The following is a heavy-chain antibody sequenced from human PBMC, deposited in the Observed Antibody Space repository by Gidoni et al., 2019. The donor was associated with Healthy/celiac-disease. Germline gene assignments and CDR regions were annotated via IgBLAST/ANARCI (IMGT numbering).Heavy chain of an antibody. V-gene: IGHV4-61*02. J-gene: IGHJ3*02. CDR2: IYTSGST. CDR3: ARDRAVDAFDI. Sequence: QVQLQESGPGLVKPSQTLSLTCTVSGGSIRSGSYYWSWIRQPAGKGLEWIGRIYTSGSTNYNPSLKSRVTISVDTSKNQFSLKLSSVTAADTAVYYCARDRAVDAFDIWGQGTMVTVSS. CDR1: GGSIRSGSYY. D-gene: IGHD3-10*01.